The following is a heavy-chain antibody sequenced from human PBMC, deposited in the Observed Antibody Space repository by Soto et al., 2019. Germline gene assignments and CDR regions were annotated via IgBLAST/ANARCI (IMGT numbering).Heavy chain of an antibody. D-gene: IGHD5-18*01. J-gene: IGHJ4*02. V-gene: IGHV3-9*01. Sequence: EVQLVESGGGLVQPGRSLRLSCAASGFTFDDYAMHWVRQAPGKGLEWGSGISWNSGSIGYADSVKGRFTISRDNAKNSLYLQMNSLRAEDTALYYCAKAVGSYGNFDYWGQETLVTVSS. CDR2: ISWNSGSI. CDR1: GFTFDDYA. CDR3: AKAVGSYGNFDY.